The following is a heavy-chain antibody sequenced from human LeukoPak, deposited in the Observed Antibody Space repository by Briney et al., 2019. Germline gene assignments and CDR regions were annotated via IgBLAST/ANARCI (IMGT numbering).Heavy chain of an antibody. CDR3: ARVLGSGEDIDY. CDR2: IIPIFGTA. Sequence: ASVKVSCKASGYTFTSYGISWVRQAPGQGLEGMGGIIPIFGTANYAQKFQGRVTITADKSTSTAYMELSSLRSEDTAVYYCARVLGSGEDIDYWGQGTLVTVSS. J-gene: IGHJ4*02. D-gene: IGHD3-10*01. V-gene: IGHV1-69*06. CDR1: GYTFTSYG.